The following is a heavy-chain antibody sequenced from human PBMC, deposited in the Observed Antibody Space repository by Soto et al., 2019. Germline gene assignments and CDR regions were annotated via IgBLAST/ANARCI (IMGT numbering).Heavy chain of an antibody. Sequence: GASVKVSCKPSGYTFTSYGISWVRQAPGQRLEWMGWISAYNGITNYAQKFQGRVTLTTDTSTSTAYMELRSLRADDTAVYYCARLSSSYYYFDSWGQGTLVTVSS. D-gene: IGHD6-13*01. CDR2: ISAYNGIT. CDR3: ARLSSSYYYFDS. J-gene: IGHJ4*02. CDR1: GYTFTSYG. V-gene: IGHV1-18*01.